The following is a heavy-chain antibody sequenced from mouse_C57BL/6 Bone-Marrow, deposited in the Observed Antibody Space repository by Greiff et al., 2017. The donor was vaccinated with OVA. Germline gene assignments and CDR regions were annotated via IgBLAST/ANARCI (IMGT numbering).Heavy chain of an antibody. CDR2: LWSGGST. CDR1: GFSLTSYG. Sequence: QVQLKESGPGLVQPSQSLSITCTVSGFSLTSYGVHWVRQSPGKGLEWLGVLWSGGSTDYNAAFISRLSISKDNSKSQVFFKMNSLQADDTAIYYCARNPITTVVAWYFDVWGTGTTVTVSS. J-gene: IGHJ1*03. CDR3: ARNPITTVVAWYFDV. D-gene: IGHD1-1*01. V-gene: IGHV2-2*01.